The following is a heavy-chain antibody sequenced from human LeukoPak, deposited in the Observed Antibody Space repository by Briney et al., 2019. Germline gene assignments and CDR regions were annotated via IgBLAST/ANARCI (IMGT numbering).Heavy chain of an antibody. Sequence: GGSLRLSCAASGFTFSSYAMSWVRQAPGKGLEWVSVIYSGGSTYYADSVKGRFTISRDNSKNTLYLQMNSLRAEDTAVYYCARDGTYDSLFDYWGQGTLVTVSS. CDR3: ARDGTYDSLFDY. CDR1: GFTFSSYA. V-gene: IGHV3-53*01. CDR2: IYSGGST. J-gene: IGHJ4*02. D-gene: IGHD3-3*01.